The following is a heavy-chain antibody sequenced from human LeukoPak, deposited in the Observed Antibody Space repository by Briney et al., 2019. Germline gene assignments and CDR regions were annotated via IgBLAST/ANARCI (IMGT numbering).Heavy chain of an antibody. V-gene: IGHV4-59*08. CDR2: IYYSGST. D-gene: IGHD3-22*01. Sequence: SETLSPTCTVSGGSMSSYYWSWIRQPPGKGLEWIGYIYYSGSTNYNPSLKSRVTISVDTSKNQFSLKLSSVTAADTAVYYCARLMAEYYYDSSGYLWFDYWGQGTLVTVSS. J-gene: IGHJ4*02. CDR3: ARLMAEYYYDSSGYLWFDY. CDR1: GGSMSSYY.